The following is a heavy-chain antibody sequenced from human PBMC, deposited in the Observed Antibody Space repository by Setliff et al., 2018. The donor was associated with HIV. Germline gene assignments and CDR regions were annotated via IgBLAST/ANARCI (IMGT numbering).Heavy chain of an antibody. Sequence: GGSLRLSCAASGFSFSDYRMHWVRQAPGKGLECLALISYDGSDISSADPVRGRFIISRDNFKNTLYLHMNGLTSEDSATYYCAREYTSSWILDSWGQGTPVTVSS. CDR3: AREYTSSWILDS. D-gene: IGHD6-13*01. V-gene: IGHV3-30*04. CDR1: GFSFSDYR. CDR2: ISYDGSDI. J-gene: IGHJ4*02.